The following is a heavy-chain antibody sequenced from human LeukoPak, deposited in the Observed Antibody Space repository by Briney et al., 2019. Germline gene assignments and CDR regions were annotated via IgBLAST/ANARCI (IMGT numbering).Heavy chain of an antibody. CDR1: GYTFTGYY. V-gene: IGHV1-2*02. CDR2: INPNSGGT. J-gene: IGHJ4*02. Sequence: ASVKVSCEASGYTFTGYYMHWVRQAPGQGLEWMGWINPNSGGTNYAQKFQGRVTMTRDTSISTAYMELSRLRSDDTAVYYCARGTAMVTHFDYWGQGTLVTVSS. D-gene: IGHD5-18*01. CDR3: ARGTAMVTHFDY.